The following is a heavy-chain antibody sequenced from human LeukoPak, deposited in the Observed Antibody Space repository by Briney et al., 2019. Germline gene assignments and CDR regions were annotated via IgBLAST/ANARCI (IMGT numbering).Heavy chain of an antibody. CDR3: ARVLLAGTKGEWPFDY. D-gene: IGHD6-19*01. V-gene: IGHV4-59*01. CDR2: IYYSGST. J-gene: IGHJ4*02. CDR1: GGSISSYY. Sequence: SETLSLTCAVSGGSISSYYWSWIRQPPGKGLEWIGYIYYSGSTNYNPSLKSRVTISVDTSKNQFSLKLSSVTAADTAVYYCARVLLAGTKGEWPFDYWGQGTLVTVSS.